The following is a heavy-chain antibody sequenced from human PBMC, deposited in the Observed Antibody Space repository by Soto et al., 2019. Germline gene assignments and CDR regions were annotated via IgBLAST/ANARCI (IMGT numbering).Heavy chain of an antibody. J-gene: IGHJ5*02. Sequence: QVQLVQSGAEVKKPGASVKVSCKASGYTFTSYGISWVRQAPGQGLEWMGWISAYNGNTNYAQKLQGRATMTTDTSTSTAYMELRSLRSDDTAVYYCARESPVSIAAAGTEFDPWGQGTLVTVSS. CDR2: ISAYNGNT. CDR1: GYTFTSYG. V-gene: IGHV1-18*01. CDR3: ARESPVSIAAAGTEFDP. D-gene: IGHD6-13*01.